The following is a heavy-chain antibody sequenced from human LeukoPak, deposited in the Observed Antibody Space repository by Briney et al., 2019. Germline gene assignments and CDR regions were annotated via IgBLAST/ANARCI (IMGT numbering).Heavy chain of an antibody. CDR2: ISGSGGST. D-gene: IGHD1-26*01. CDR1: GFTFSSYA. V-gene: IGHV3-23*01. CDR3: AKDYHLGAKDSGWYVAVAGSYYFAFDI. J-gene: IGHJ3*02. Sequence: GGSLRLSCAASGFTFSSYAMSWVRQAPGKGLEWVSAISGSGGSTYYADSVKGRFTISRDNSKNTLYLQMNSLRAEDTAVYYCAKDYHLGAKDSGWYVAVAGSYYFAFDIWGQGTMVTVSS.